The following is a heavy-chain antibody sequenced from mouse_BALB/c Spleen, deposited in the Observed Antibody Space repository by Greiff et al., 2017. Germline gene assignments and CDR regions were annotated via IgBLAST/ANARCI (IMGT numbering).Heavy chain of an antibody. J-gene: IGHJ4*01. Sequence: DVKLVESGAELVRPGSSVKISCKASGYTFTSYWMHWVKQRPGQGLEWIGAIYPGNSDTSYNQKFKGKAKLTAVTSTSTAYMELSSLTNEDSAVYYCTRYGKDAMDYWGQGTSVTVSS. CDR1: GYTFTSYW. D-gene: IGHD2-1*01. CDR2: IYPGNSDT. V-gene: IGHV1-5*01. CDR3: TRYGKDAMDY.